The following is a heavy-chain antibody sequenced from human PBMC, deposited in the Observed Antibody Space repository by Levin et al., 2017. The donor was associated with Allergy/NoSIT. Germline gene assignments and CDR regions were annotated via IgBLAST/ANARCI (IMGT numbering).Heavy chain of an antibody. CDR1: GFTFDDYA. D-gene: IGHD3-10*01. CDR2: ISWNSGSI. Sequence: LSLTCAASGFTFDDYAMHWVRQAPGKGLEWVSGISWNSGSIGYADSVKGRFTISRDNAKNSLYLQMNSLRTEDTALYYCARDNIGLADAFDIWGQGTMVIVSS. CDR3: ARDNIGLADAFDI. J-gene: IGHJ3*02. V-gene: IGHV3-9*01.